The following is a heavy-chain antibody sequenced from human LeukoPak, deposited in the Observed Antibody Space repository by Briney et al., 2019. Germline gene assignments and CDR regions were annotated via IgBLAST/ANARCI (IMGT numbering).Heavy chain of an antibody. CDR2: IYYSGST. CDR1: GGSISSYY. D-gene: IGHD6-19*01. CDR3: AREVAGTDY. V-gene: IGHV4-59*01. J-gene: IGHJ4*02. Sequence: ASETLSLTCTVSGGSISSYYWSWIRQPPGKGLEWIGYIYYSGSTNYSPSLKSRVTISVDTSKNQFSLKLSSVTAADTAVYYCAREVAGTDYWGQGTLVTVSS.